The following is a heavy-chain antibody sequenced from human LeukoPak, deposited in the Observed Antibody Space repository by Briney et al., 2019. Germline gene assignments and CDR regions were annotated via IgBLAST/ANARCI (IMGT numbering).Heavy chain of an antibody. CDR3: ARQTAMGRSGDY. D-gene: IGHD5-18*01. CDR2: IYPSDSDT. Sequence: GESLKISCKGSGYSFTTHWIGWVRQMPGKGLEWMGIIYPSDSDTRYSPSFQGQVTISADKSLSTAYLQWNSLKASDSAMYYCARQTAMGRSGDYWGQGTLVSVSS. J-gene: IGHJ4*02. CDR1: GYSFTTHW. V-gene: IGHV5-51*01.